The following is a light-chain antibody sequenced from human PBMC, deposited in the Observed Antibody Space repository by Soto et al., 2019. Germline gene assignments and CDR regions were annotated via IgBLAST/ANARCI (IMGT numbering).Light chain of an antibody. V-gene: IGKV1-33*01. CDR3: QQYDNLPIT. J-gene: IGKJ5*01. CDR2: DAS. Sequence: DIQMTQSPSSLSASVGDRVTITCQASQDISNYLNWYQQKPGKAPKLLIYDASNLETGVPSRFSGSGSGTDFTFTISSLQPEDIATYYCQQYDNLPITFGQ. CDR1: QDISNY.